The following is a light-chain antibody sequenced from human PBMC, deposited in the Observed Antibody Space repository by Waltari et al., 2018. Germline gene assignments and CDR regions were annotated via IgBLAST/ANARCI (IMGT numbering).Light chain of an antibody. V-gene: IGLV1-40*01. J-gene: IGLJ2*01. Sequence: QSVLTQPPSVSGAPGQRGTISCSGTKDNNGEDFDVHWYQQVPGTAPKLLLHSFSLRPSGVSDRFSGFKSGASASLVITGLQAEDEAMYYCQSYDTTLSAVVFGGGTRLTV. CDR2: SFS. CDR1: KDNNGEDFD. CDR3: QSYDTTLSAVV.